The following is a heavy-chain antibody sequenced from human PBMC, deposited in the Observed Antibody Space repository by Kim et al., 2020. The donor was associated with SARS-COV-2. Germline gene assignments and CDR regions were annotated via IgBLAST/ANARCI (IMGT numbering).Heavy chain of an antibody. V-gene: IGHV4-34*01. J-gene: IGHJ3*02. CDR3: ARGLRRGYSYVRDAFDI. D-gene: IGHD5-18*01. Sequence: LKSRVTISVDTSKNQFSLKLSSVTAADTAVYYCARGLRRGYSYVRDAFDIWGQGTMVTVSS.